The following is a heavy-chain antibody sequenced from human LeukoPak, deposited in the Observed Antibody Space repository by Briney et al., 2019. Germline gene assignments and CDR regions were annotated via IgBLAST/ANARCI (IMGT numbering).Heavy chain of an antibody. Sequence: PGGSLRLSCVASGFSISNYWMSWVRQAPGKGLEWVAVIWYDGSNKYYADSVKGRFTISRDNSKNTLYLQMNSLRAEDTAVYYCARSGITMVRVLYGMDVWGQGTTVTVSS. V-gene: IGHV3-33*08. CDR2: IWYDGSNK. CDR1: GFSISNYW. CDR3: ARSGITMVRVLYGMDV. J-gene: IGHJ6*02. D-gene: IGHD3-10*01.